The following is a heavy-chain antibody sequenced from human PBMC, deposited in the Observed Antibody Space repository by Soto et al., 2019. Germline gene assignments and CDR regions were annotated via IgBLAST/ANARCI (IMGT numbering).Heavy chain of an antibody. CDR3: ARDPSIRSPPDY. V-gene: IGHV3-11*05. CDR2: ISSTGSYT. CDR1: GFTFSSYA. D-gene: IGHD3-3*02. J-gene: IGHJ4*02. Sequence: PGGSLRLSCAASGFTFSSYAMSWVRQAPGKGLEWVSYISSTGSYTNYAESVKGRFTISRDNAKNSLYLQMDSLRDEDTAVYYCARDPSIRSPPDYWGRGTLVTVSS.